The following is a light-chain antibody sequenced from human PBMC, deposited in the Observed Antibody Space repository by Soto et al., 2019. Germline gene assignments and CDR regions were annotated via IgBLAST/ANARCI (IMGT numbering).Light chain of an antibody. CDR1: SSNIGRNT. J-gene: IGLJ1*01. CDR2: SNN. Sequence: QSVLTHPPSASETPGQRVTISCSGSSSNIGRNTVNWYQQLPGTAPKLVIYSNNQRPSGVPDRFSGSKSGTSGSLAISGLQSEDEADYYCAAWDNSLSEYVFGTGTKVTVL. V-gene: IGLV1-44*01. CDR3: AAWDNSLSEYV.